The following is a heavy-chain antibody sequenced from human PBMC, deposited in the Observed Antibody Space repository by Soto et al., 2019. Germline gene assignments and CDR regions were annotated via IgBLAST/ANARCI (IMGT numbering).Heavy chain of an antibody. CDR2: ISSNSAYI. CDR1: GFTLRSFT. Sequence: AGSLRLSCAASGFTLRSFTMNWVCQAPGKGLEWVSTISSNSAYIYYTDALRGRFTISRDNAKNSLHLQMNSLRAEDTAVYYCTRDASRDSSARGWFDPWGPGTLVTVS. D-gene: IGHD6-13*01. CDR3: TRDASRDSSARGWFDP. J-gene: IGHJ5*02. V-gene: IGHV3-21*01.